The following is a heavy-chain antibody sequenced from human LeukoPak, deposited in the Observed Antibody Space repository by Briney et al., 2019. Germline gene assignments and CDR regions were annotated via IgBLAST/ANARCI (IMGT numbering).Heavy chain of an antibody. V-gene: IGHV7-4-1*02. Sequence: GASVKVSCKASGYSFTNYAMNWVRQAPGQGLEWMGWIHPSTGNPTYAQGFTGRFVFSLDTSVSTAYLQISSLKAEDTAVYYCARDNMSGYAPPYYYYMDVWGKGTTVTVSS. D-gene: IGHD5-12*01. CDR1: GYSFTNYA. CDR2: IHPSTGNP. CDR3: ARDNMSGYAPPYYYYMDV. J-gene: IGHJ6*03.